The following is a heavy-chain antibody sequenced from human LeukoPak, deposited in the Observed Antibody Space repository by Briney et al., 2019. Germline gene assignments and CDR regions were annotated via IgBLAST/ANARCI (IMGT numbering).Heavy chain of an antibody. CDR3: ARDTVDTAWGY. CDR1: GYTFTSYG. J-gene: IGHJ4*02. CDR2: ISAYNGNT. D-gene: IGHD5-18*01. V-gene: IGHV1-18*01. Sequence: ASVKVSCTASGYTFTSYGISWVRQAPGQGLEWMGWISAYNGNTNYAQTLQGRVTMTTDTSTSTAYMQMRSLRSDDTAVSYCARDTVDTAWGYWGQGTLVTVSS.